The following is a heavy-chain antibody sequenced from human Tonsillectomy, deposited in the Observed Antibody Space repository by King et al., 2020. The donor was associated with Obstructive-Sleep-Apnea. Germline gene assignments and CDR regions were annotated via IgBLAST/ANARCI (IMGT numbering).Heavy chain of an antibody. V-gene: IGHV4-4*02. CDR3: ARVGAAGRGWFDP. D-gene: IGHD6-13*01. CDR1: GGSISSSNR. J-gene: IGHJ5*02. CDR2: IYHSGST. Sequence: LQLQESGPGQVKPSGTLSLTCAVSGGSISSSNRWNLVRQPPGKGLEWIGEIYHSGSTNYNPSLNSRVTISVDKSKNQFSLKMSSVSAADTAVYYCARVGAAGRGWFDPWGQGTLVTVSS.